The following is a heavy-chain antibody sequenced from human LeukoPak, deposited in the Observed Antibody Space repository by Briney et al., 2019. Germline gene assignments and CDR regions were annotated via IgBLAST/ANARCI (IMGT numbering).Heavy chain of an antibody. D-gene: IGHD6-19*01. V-gene: IGHV3-30*04. CDR3: ARDGIPDIDSGWSVDY. J-gene: IGHJ4*02. Sequence: PGRSLRLSCAASGFTFSSYAMHWVRQAPGKGLEWVAVISYDGSNKYYADSVKGRFTISRDNSKNTLYLRMNSLRAEDTAVYYCARDGIPDIDSGWSVDYWGQGTLVTVSS. CDR1: GFTFSSYA. CDR2: ISYDGSNK.